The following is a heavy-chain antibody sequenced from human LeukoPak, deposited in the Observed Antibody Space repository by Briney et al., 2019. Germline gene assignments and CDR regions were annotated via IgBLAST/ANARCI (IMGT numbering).Heavy chain of an antibody. V-gene: IGHV4-59*12. J-gene: IGHJ4*02. CDR3: ARGRGYSYGLPDY. D-gene: IGHD5-18*01. CDR1: GGSTSSYY. CDR2: IYYSGST. Sequence: SETLSLTCTVSGGSTSSYYWSWLRQPPGKGLEWIGYIYYSGSTNYNPSLKSRVTISVDTSKNQFSLKLSSVTAAYTAVYYCARGRGYSYGLPDYWGQGTLVTVSS.